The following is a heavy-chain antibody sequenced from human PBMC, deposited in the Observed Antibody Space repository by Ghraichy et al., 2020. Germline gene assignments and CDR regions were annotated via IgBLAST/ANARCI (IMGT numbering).Heavy chain of an antibody. CDR2: IKQHGSEN. CDR1: GFTFSSYW. V-gene: IGHV3-7*03. D-gene: IGHD1-26*01. J-gene: IGHJ4*02. Sequence: GGSLRLSCAASGFTFSSYWMNWVRQAPGKGLEWVANIKQHGSENYYVDSVKGRFTISRDNAKNSLYLQMDSLRAEDTAVYYCARESIVGATQFDYWGQGTLVTVSS. CDR3: ARESIVGATQFDY.